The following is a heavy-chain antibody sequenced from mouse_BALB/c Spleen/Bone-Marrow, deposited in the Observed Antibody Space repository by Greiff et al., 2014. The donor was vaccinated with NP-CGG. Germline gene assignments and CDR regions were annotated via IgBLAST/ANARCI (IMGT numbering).Heavy chain of an antibody. D-gene: IGHD1-1*01. J-gene: IGHJ4*01. CDR2: IWAGGST. CDR3: ARVYGSSYDPYYYAMDY. V-gene: IGHV2-9*02. CDR1: GFSLTSYG. Sequence: VQLQESGPGLVAPSQSLSITCTVSGFSLTSYGVYWARQPPGEGLEWLGVIWAGGSTNYNSGLMSRLSISKDNSKSQVLLKMNSLQTDDTAMYYCARVYGSSYDPYYYAMDYWGQGTSVTVSS.